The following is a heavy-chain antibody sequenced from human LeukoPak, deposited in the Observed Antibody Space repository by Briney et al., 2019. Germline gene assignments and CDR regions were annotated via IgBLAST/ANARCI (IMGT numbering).Heavy chain of an antibody. Sequence: PSETLSLTCTVSGGSISSSSYYWGWIRQPPGKGLEWIGEINHSGSTNYNPSLKSRVTISVDTSKNQFSLKLSSVTAADTAVYYCARGRYSITSRAWAYFDYWGQGTLVTVSS. CDR1: GGSISSSSYY. V-gene: IGHV4-39*07. D-gene: IGHD1-1*01. CDR3: ARGRYSITSRAWAYFDY. CDR2: INHSGST. J-gene: IGHJ4*02.